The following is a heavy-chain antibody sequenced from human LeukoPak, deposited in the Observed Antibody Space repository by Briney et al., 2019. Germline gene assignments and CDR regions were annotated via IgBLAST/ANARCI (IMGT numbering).Heavy chain of an antibody. Sequence: GGSLRLSCAASGFTFSSYAMSWVRQAPGKGLEWVSAISGSGGSTYYADSVKGRFTISRDNSKNTLYLQMNSLRAEDTAVYYCAKGTHGIGSYYLYDYWGQGALVTVSS. J-gene: IGHJ4*02. D-gene: IGHD1-26*01. CDR1: GFTFSSYA. CDR2: ISGSGGST. V-gene: IGHV3-23*01. CDR3: AKGTHGIGSYYLYDY.